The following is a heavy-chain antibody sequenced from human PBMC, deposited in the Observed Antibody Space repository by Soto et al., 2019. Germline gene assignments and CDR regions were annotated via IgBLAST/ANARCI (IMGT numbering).Heavy chain of an antibody. Sequence: ASVKVSCKASGYTFTSYAMHGVRQAPGQRLEWRGWINAGNGKANYAQKFQGRVTITRDESTSTAYMELSSLRSEDTAVYYCAREDGDYDILLHYYGMGVWGQGTTVTVSS. CDR2: INAGNGKA. J-gene: IGHJ6*02. CDR3: AREDGDYDILLHYYGMGV. D-gene: IGHD3-9*01. CDR1: GYTFTSYA. V-gene: IGHV1-3*01.